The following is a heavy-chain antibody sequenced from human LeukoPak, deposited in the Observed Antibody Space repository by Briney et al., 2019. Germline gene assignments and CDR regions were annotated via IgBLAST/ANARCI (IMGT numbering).Heavy chain of an antibody. J-gene: IGHJ4*02. CDR3: ARPGYYGSGSYSHDY. CDR2: IYPGDSDA. V-gene: IGHV5-51*01. Sequence: GESLKISCKGSGYSFTSYWIGWLRQMPGKGLEWMGIIYPGDSDARYSPSFQGQVTISADKSISTAYLQWSSLKASDTAMYYCARPGYYGSGSYSHDYWGQGTLVTVSS. CDR1: GYSFTSYW. D-gene: IGHD3-10*01.